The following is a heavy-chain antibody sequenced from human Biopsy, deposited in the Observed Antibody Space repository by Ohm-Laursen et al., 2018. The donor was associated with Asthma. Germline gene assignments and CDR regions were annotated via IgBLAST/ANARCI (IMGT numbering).Heavy chain of an antibody. CDR3: AREKVIESRGFQNWFDP. CDR2: IYYDGSRK. J-gene: IGHJ5*02. D-gene: IGHD3-16*02. Sequence: SLRLSCAAPGFSFSNFAIHWVRQAPGKGLEWVAGIYYDGSRKYYTESVKGRFTISRDNSKNRLYLEMASLRAEDTAVYYCAREKVIESRGFQNWFDPWGQGTLVHVSS. V-gene: IGHV3-30*07. CDR1: GFSFSNFA.